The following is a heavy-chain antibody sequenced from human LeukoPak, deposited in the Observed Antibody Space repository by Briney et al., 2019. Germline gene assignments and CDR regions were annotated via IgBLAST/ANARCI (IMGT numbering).Heavy chain of an antibody. CDR2: INTLTGNI. D-gene: IGHD2-15*01. CDR3: ARGHGGCSGGSCYHDY. Sequence: AAVKVSCKSSGYTFSTYDISWVRQAPAQGLEWMACINTLTGNINYAQKFQGRVTMTTDTSTSTAYMELRSLGSDDTAAYYCARGHGGCSGGSCYHDYWGQGTLVTVSS. J-gene: IGHJ4*02. CDR1: GYTFSTYD. V-gene: IGHV1-18*01.